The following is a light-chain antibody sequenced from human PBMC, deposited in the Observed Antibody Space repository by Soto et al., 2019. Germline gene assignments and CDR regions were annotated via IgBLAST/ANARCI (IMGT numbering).Light chain of an antibody. Sequence: VMTQSPAILSVSPGATGTLSCRASQDIGTKLTWYQQKPGQAPRLLMYDVSTRASAAPARFSGSGSGSEFTLTISSLQSEDFAIYFCQQYYHWRTFGQGTKVDIK. V-gene: IGKV3-15*01. CDR3: QQYYHWRT. CDR1: QDIGTK. CDR2: DVS. J-gene: IGKJ1*01.